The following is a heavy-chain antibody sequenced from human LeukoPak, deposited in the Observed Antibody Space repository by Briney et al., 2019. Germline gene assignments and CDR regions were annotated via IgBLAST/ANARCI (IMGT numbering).Heavy chain of an antibody. J-gene: IGHJ6*02. CDR2: ISSSSSYI. CDR1: GFTFSSYS. D-gene: IGHD3-10*01. Sequence: GGSLRLSCAASGFTFSSYSMNWVRQAPGKGLEWVSSISSSSSYIYYADSVKGRFTISRDNAKNSLYLQMNSLRAEDTAVYYCARVLVTMVRGVVYYYYGMDVWGQGTTVTVSS. V-gene: IGHV3-21*01. CDR3: ARVLVTMVRGVVYYYYGMDV.